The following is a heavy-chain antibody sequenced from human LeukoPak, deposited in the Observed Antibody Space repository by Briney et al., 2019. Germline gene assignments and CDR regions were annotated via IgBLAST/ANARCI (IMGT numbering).Heavy chain of an antibody. J-gene: IGHJ4*02. CDR1: GGSFSGYY. CDR2: INHSGST. CDR3: ARRKEEGSGWYGDFDY. D-gene: IGHD6-19*01. Sequence: PSETLSLTCAVYGGSFSGYYWSWIRQPPGKGLEWIGEINHSGSTNYNPSLKSRVTISVDTSKNQFSLKLSSVTAADTAVYYCARRKEEGSGWYGDFDYWGQGTLVTVSS. V-gene: IGHV4-34*01.